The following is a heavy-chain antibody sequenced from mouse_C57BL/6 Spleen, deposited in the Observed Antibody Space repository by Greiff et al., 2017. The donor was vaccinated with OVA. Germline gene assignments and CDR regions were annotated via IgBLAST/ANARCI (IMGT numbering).Heavy chain of an antibody. D-gene: IGHD1-2*01. V-gene: IGHV5-9*01. J-gene: IGHJ2*01. CDR3: AIHGAIRPFFGY. Sequence: EVQLVESGGGLVKPGGSLKLSCAASGFTFSSYTMSWVRQTPEQRLEWVATISGGGGNTYYPDSVKGRFTISRDTATNTLYLQMSSLRSEDTALDYCAIHGAIRPFFGYWGQGTTLTVSS. CDR2: ISGGGGNT. CDR1: GFTFSSYT.